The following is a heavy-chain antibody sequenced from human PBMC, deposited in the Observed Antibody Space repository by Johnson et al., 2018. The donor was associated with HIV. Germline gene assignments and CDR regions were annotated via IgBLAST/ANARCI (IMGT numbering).Heavy chain of an antibody. CDR1: GFTVSSNY. D-gene: IGHD2-2*01. Sequence: VQLVESGGGLVKPGGSLRLSCAASGFTVSSNYMSWVRQAPGKGLEWVSVIYSGGSTYYADSVKGRFTISRDNSKNTLYLQMNSLRAEDTAVYYCARETGDPVVPAARDAFDIWGQGTMVTVSS. CDR3: ARETGDPVVPAARDAFDI. J-gene: IGHJ3*02. V-gene: IGHV3-66*02. CDR2: IYSGGST.